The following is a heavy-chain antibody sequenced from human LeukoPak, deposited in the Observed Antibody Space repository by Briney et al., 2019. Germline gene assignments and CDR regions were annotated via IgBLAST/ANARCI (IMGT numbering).Heavy chain of an antibody. CDR1: GFTFSSYA. CDR2: ISYDGSNK. CDR3: ARDGYSYWNDY. Sequence: PGGSLRLSCAASGFTFSSYAMHWVRQAPGKGLEWVAVISYDGSNKYYADSVKGRFTISRDNAKNSLYLQMNSLRAEDTAVYYCARDGYSYWNDYWGQGTLVTVSS. V-gene: IGHV3-30-3*01. J-gene: IGHJ4*02. D-gene: IGHD5-18*01.